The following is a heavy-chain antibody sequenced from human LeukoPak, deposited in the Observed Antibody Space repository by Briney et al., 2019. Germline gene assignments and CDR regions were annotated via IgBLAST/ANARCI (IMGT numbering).Heavy chain of an antibody. V-gene: IGHV1-69*05. CDR3: ARRDDYYYYMDV. CDR2: IIPIFGTA. J-gene: IGHJ6*03. Sequence: SVKVSCKASGDTFSSYAISWVRQAPGQGLEWMGGIIPIFGTANYAQKFQGRVTITTDESTSTAYMELSSLRSEDTAVYYCARRDDYYYYMDVWGKGTTVTVSS. CDR1: GDTFSSYA.